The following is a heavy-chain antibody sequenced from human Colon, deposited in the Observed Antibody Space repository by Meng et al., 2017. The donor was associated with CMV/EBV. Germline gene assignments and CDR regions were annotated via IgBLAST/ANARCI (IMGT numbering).Heavy chain of an antibody. Sequence: GESLKISCVASGFTISTYAMTWVRQAPGKGLEWVSAISESGYDTYHADYVKGRFTISRDHSKNKLYLEMNSLRAEDTAEYYCAKASCSSNTCPYRGDYYYYYIMDVWGQGTAVTV. V-gene: IGHV3-23*01. CDR2: ISESGYDT. J-gene: IGHJ6*02. D-gene: IGHD2-2*01. CDR1: GFTISTYA. CDR3: AKASCSSNTCPYRGDYYYYYIMDV.